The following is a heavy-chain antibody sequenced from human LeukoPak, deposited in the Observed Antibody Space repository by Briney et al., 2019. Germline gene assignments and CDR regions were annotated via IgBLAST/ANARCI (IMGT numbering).Heavy chain of an antibody. V-gene: IGHV3-23*01. CDR2: ISGSGGST. D-gene: IGHD4-4*01. CDR3: AKGRDVYTADFDY. J-gene: IGHJ4*02. CDR1: GFTFSSYA. Sequence: GGSLRLSCAASGFTFSSYAMSWVRQAPVKGLEWVSGISGSGGSTYYADSVKGRFTISRDNSKNTLYLQMNSVRAEDTAVYYCAKGRDVYTADFDYGGKETLVTVSS.